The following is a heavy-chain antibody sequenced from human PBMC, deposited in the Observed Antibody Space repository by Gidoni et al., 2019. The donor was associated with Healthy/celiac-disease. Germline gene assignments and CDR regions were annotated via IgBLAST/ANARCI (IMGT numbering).Heavy chain of an antibody. J-gene: IGHJ3*02. D-gene: IGHD1-26*01. Sequence: EVQLVESGGGLVKPGGSLRRSCPASGFTFSRYSMNWVRRAPGTGLEWVSSISSSSRYIYYADSVKGRFTISRDNAKNSLYLQMNSLRAEDTAVYYCARRRVGATLDDAFDIWGQVTMVTVSS. CDR3: ARRRVGATLDDAFDI. CDR2: ISSSSRYI. V-gene: IGHV3-21*01. CDR1: GFTFSRYS.